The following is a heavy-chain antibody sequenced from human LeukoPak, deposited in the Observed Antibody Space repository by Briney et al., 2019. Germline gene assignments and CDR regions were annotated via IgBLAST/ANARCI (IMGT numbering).Heavy chain of an antibody. J-gene: IGHJ4*02. CDR1: GYTFTSYY. CDR2: INPSGGST. V-gene: IGHV1-46*01. Sequence: GASVKVSCKASGYTFTSYYMNWVRQAPGRGLEWMGVINPSGGSTSYAQKFQGRVTMTRDTSTSTVYMELSSLRSEDTAVYYCARGTTIFGVFDFWGQGTLVTVSS. CDR3: ARGTTIFGVFDF. D-gene: IGHD3-3*01.